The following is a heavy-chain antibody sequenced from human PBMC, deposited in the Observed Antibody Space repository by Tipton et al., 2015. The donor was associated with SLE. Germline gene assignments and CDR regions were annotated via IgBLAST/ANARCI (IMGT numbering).Heavy chain of an antibody. J-gene: IGHJ3*01. Sequence: TLSLTCSVSGVSISDYSWSWIRQPPGKPLDWIGYFDDGGRSVKYNPSLKSRVTISLDTSKNHFSLKLSSVTAADTAVYYCARAQGEMDAFDLWGQGTMVTVSS. CDR2: FDDGGRS. V-gene: IGHV4-59*01. CDR1: GVSISDYS. CDR3: ARAQGEMDAFDL. D-gene: IGHD3-10*01.